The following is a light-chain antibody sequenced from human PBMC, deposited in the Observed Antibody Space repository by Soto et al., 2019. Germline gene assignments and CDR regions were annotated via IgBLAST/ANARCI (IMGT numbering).Light chain of an antibody. CDR1: QSVSSK. CDR3: QQHNDWPPYT. J-gene: IGKJ2*01. V-gene: IGKV3-15*01. Sequence: EIVMTQSPATVSVSPGERATLSCRASQSVSSKLAWYQQKPGQPPRLLIFDASARATGVPDRFSGRGSGTEFILTISRLQSEDFAVYYCQQHNDWPPYTFGQGTKGDIK. CDR2: DAS.